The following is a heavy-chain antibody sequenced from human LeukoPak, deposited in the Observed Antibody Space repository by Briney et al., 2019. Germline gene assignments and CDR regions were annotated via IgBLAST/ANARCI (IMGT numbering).Heavy chain of an antibody. D-gene: IGHD6-13*01. V-gene: IGHV1-8*01. Sequence: ASVKVSCKASGYTFTSYDINWVRQATGQGLEWMGWMNPNSGNTGYAQKFQGRVTMTRNTSISTAYMELSSLRSKDTAVYYCARSIETLTYSSSWYFPVDYWGQGTLITVSS. J-gene: IGHJ4*02. CDR1: GYTFTSYD. CDR2: MNPNSGNT. CDR3: ARSIETLTYSSSWYFPVDY.